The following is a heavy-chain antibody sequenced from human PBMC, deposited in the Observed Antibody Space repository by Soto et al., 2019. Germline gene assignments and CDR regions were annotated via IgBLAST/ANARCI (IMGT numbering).Heavy chain of an antibody. D-gene: IGHD6-6*01. CDR1: GGSFSGYY. Sequence: QVQLQQWGAGLLKPSETLSLTCAVYGGSFSGYYWRWIRQPPGKGLAWIGEINHSGSTNYNPSLKSRVTISVDTSKNQFSLKLSSVTAADTAVYYCARGHGARIAARPHNWFDPWGQGTLVTVSS. J-gene: IGHJ5*02. CDR3: ARGHGARIAARPHNWFDP. V-gene: IGHV4-34*01. CDR2: INHSGST.